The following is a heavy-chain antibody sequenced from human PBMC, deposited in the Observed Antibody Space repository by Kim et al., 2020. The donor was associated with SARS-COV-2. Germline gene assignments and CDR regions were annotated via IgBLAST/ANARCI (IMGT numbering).Heavy chain of an antibody. CDR2: IKSKTDGGTT. V-gene: IGHV3-15*01. CDR3: TTVYDSSGYYFFVEEDS. Sequence: GGSLRLSCAASGFTFSNAWMSWVRQAPGKGLEWVGRIKSKTDGGTTDYAAPVKGRFTISRDDSKNTLYLQMNSLKTEDTAVYYCTTVYDSSGYYFFVEEDSWGQGTLVTVSS. D-gene: IGHD3-22*01. CDR1: GFTFSNAW. J-gene: IGHJ4*02.